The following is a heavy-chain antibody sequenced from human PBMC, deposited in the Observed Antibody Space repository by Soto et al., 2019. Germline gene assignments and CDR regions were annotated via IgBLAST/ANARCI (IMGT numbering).Heavy chain of an antibody. Sequence: QMQLVQSGPEVKKPGTSVKVSCKASGFTFTSSAVQWVRQARGQRLEWIGWIVVGSGNTNYAQKFQERVTITSDMSTSTAYMELSSLRSEDTAVYYCAASTGYSSGWSDYWGQGTLVTVSS. D-gene: IGHD6-19*01. CDR2: IVVGSGNT. V-gene: IGHV1-58*01. CDR3: AASTGYSSGWSDY. J-gene: IGHJ4*02. CDR1: GFTFTSSA.